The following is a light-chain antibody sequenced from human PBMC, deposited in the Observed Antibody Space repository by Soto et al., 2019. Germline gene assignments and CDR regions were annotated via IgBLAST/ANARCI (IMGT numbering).Light chain of an antibody. CDR3: QQYGSSPLT. Sequence: EIVMTQSPATLSVSPGERATLSCRASQSVSSNLAWYQQKPGQAPRLLIYGASTRATGIPARFSGSGSGTEFTLTISSLQSEDFALFFCQQYGSSPLTFGQGTKVDIK. CDR1: QSVSSN. CDR2: GAS. J-gene: IGKJ1*01. V-gene: IGKV3-15*01.